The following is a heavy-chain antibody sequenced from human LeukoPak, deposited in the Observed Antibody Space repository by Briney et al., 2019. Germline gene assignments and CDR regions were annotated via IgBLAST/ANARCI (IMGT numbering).Heavy chain of an antibody. CDR1: EYTVTDNY. D-gene: IGHD2-2*01. V-gene: IGHV1-18*04. CDR2: ISAYNGNT. Sequence: ASVKVSCKASEYTVTDNYMHWVRQAPGQGLEWMGWISAYNGNTNYAQNLQGRVTMTTDTSTSTAYMELRSLRSDDTAVYYCARGYCGSTTCYYNFDYWGQGTLVTVSS. CDR3: ARGYCGSTTCYYNFDY. J-gene: IGHJ4*02.